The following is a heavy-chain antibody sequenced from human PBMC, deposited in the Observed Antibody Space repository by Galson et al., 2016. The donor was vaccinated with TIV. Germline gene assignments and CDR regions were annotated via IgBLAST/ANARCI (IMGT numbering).Heavy chain of an antibody. V-gene: IGHV1-2*06. J-gene: IGHJ4*02. Sequence: SVKVSCKASGYTFTDYFLHWVRQAPGQGPEWMGRIHPKSGGTDHAQNFQGRVTMARDTSISTVYMEINSLKSDDPAVYYCARGRIAARSHFDNWGQGTLVTVSS. CDR1: GYTFTDYF. CDR3: ARGRIAARSHFDN. CDR2: IHPKSGGT. D-gene: IGHD6-6*01.